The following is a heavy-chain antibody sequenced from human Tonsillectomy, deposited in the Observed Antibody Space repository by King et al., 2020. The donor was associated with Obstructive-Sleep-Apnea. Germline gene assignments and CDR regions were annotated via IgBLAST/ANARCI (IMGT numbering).Heavy chain of an antibody. V-gene: IGHV3-33*01. D-gene: IGHD5-12*01. Sequence: VQLVESGGGVVQPGRSLRLSCAASGFTFSSYGMHWVRQAPGKGLEWVAVIWYDGSNKYYADSVKGRFTISRDNSKNTLYLQMNSLRAEDTAVYYCAGDGIVATIYFDYWGQGTLVTVSS. CDR1: GFTFSSYG. CDR3: AGDGIVATIYFDY. J-gene: IGHJ4*02. CDR2: IWYDGSNK.